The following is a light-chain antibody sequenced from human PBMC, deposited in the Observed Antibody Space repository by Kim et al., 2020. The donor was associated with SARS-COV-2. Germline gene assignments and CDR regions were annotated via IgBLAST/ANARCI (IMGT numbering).Light chain of an antibody. J-gene: IGKJ3*01. V-gene: IGKV3-15*01. Sequence: EIVMTQSPATLSVSPGERATLSCRASQSINSNLAWYQQKPGQAPRLLIYGASTRATGIPARFSGSGSGTEFTLTISSLQSEDFAVYYCQHLFTFGPGTKVDIK. CDR2: GAS. CDR3: QHLFT. CDR1: QSINSN.